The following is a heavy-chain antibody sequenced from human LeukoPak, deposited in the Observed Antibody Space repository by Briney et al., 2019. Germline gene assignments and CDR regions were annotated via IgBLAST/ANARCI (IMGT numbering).Heavy chain of an antibody. V-gene: IGHV3-66*01. Sequence: PGGSLRLSCAPSGFAVSSTYMSWVRQAPGKGLEWVSIISGGGDTFYAGSVKGRFTISRDTSKNTLYLQMNDLRAEDTAVYYCAGRGSGYYYGMSVWGQGTTVTVSS. CDR1: GFAVSSTY. D-gene: IGHD3-10*01. CDR2: ISGGGDT. CDR3: AGRGSGYYYGMSV. J-gene: IGHJ6*02.